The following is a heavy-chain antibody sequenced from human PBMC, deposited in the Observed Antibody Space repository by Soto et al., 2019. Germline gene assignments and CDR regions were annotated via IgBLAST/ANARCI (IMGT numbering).Heavy chain of an antibody. Sequence: EVQLVETGGGLIQPGGSLRLSCAASGFTVSSNYMSWVRQAPGQGLEWVSVIYSGGSTYYADSVRGRFNISRDNSRNTRYLQMKSRISEDTAVYYCARDPPETRHGMAVWGQGATCTFSS. CDR2: IYSGGST. CDR3: ARDPPETRHGMAV. CDR1: GFTVSSNY. J-gene: IGHJ6*02. V-gene: IGHV3-53*02.